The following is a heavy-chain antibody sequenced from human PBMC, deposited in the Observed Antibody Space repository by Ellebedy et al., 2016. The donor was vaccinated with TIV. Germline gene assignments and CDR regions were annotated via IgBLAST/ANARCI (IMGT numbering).Heavy chain of an antibody. CDR2: ISVDGDVT. J-gene: IGHJ4*02. CDR3: ARSQGLPHSGSYYGGSDY. Sequence: GESLKISXAASGFRLRHYAMSWVRQAPGQGLEWVSVISVDGDVTHYGDSVKGRFTISRDNSKGTLHLQMNSLRAEDTAVYYCARSQGLPHSGSYYGGSDYWGQGTLVTVSS. D-gene: IGHD1-26*01. V-gene: IGHV3-23*01. CDR1: GFRLRHYA.